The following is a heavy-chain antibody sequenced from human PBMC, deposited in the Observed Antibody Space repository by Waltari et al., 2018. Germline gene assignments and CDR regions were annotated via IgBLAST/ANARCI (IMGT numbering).Heavy chain of an antibody. J-gene: IGHJ5*02. CDR3: ARQTLGYCTSAACRRLET. CDR1: GYFINTGFF. V-gene: IGHV4-38-2*01. Sequence: QVQLQESGPGLVRPSETLSLTCDVSGYFINTGFFWGWSRQPPGKGLEWIGNIYHDGTTSYNPSLKHRLMISLDTSKNQFSLRLNFVDVADTAVYYCARQTLGYCTSAACRRLETWGQGILVTVSS. CDR2: IYHDGTT. D-gene: IGHD2-2*03.